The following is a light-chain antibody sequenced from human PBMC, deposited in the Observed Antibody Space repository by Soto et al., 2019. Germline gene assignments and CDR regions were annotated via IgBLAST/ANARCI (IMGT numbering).Light chain of an antibody. CDR2: DVT. CDR3: RSYTTINTSLIV. J-gene: IGLJ1*01. CDR1: SSDVGGYNY. Sequence: QSALTQPASVSGSPGQSITISCTGTSSDVGGYNYVSWYQHHPGKAPKLIIYDVTNRPSGVSNPFSGSKSGNTASLTISGLQPEDEADYYCRSYTTINTSLIVFGTGIKLTVL. V-gene: IGLV2-14*03.